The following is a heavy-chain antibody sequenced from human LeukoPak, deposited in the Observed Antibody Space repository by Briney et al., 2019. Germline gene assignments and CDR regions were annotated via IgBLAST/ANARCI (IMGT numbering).Heavy chain of an antibody. CDR3: ARDSSGYTFDY. CDR2: ISYDGSNK. J-gene: IGHJ4*02. CDR1: GFTVSSNY. Sequence: GGSLRLSCAASGFTVSSNYMSWVRQAPGKGLEWVAVISYDGSNKYYADSVKGRFTISRDNSKNTLYLQMNSLRAEDTAVYYCARDSSGYTFDYWGQGTLVTVSS. V-gene: IGHV3-30-3*01. D-gene: IGHD3-22*01.